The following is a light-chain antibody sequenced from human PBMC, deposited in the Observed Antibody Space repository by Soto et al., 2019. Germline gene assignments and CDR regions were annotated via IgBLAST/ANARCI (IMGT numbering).Light chain of an antibody. Sequence: QSVLTQPPSASGTPGQRVTISCSGSSSNIGSNTVNWYQQLPGTAPKLLIYSNNQRPSGVPDRFSGSKSGNSASLAISGLQSEDEADYYCAAWDDSLNAYVFGPGTKLTVL. V-gene: IGLV1-44*01. J-gene: IGLJ1*01. CDR3: AAWDDSLNAYV. CDR2: SNN. CDR1: SSNIGSNT.